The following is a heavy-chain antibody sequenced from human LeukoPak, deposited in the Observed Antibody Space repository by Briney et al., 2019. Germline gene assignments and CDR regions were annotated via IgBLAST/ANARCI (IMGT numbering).Heavy chain of an antibody. CDR3: ARAVDYYDSHLDY. J-gene: IGHJ4*02. Sequence: ASVKVSCKASGGTFSSYAINWVRQAPGQGLEWMGGIIPIFDTTNYAQNFQGRVTITADKSTNTAYMELRSLRSDDTAVYYCARAVDYYDSHLDYWGQGTLVTVSS. CDR2: IIPIFDTT. CDR1: GGTFSSYA. D-gene: IGHD3-22*01. V-gene: IGHV1-69*06.